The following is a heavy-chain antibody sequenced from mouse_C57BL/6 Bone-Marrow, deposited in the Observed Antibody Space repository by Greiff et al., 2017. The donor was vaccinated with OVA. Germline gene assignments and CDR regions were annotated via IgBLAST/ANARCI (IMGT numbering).Heavy chain of an antibody. J-gene: IGHJ3*01. CDR3: ARGDYGSPFAY. Sequence: QVQLKQSGAELVRPGTSVKMSCKASGYTFTNYWIGWAKQRPGHGLEWIGDIYPGGGYTNYNEKFKGKATLTADKSSSTAYMQFSSLTSEDSAIYYCARGDYGSPFAYWGQGTLVTVSA. V-gene: IGHV1-63*01. CDR2: IYPGGGYT. CDR1: GYTFTNYW. D-gene: IGHD1-1*01.